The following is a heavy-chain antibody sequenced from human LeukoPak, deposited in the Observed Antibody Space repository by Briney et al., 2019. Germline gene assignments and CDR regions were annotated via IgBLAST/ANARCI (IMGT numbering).Heavy chain of an antibody. Sequence: XXEWXXFIQYHGRDKYYADSVKGRFTISRDNSKNTLYMEVNSLRAEDTAVYYCAREGGRTVAGTFDNWGQGTLVTVSS. D-gene: IGHD6-19*01. J-gene: IGHJ4*02. CDR2: IQYHGRDK. V-gene: IGHV3-30*03. CDR3: AREGGRTVAGTFDN.